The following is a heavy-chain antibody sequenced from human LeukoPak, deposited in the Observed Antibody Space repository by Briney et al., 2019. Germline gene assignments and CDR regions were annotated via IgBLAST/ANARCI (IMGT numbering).Heavy chain of an antibody. V-gene: IGHV3-23*01. J-gene: IGHJ4*02. CDR1: GFTFSSYA. CDR2: ITDSGGDT. CDR3: AKGSASARPYYFDC. Sequence: GGSLRLSCAASGFTFSSYAMSWVRQAPGKGLEWVSAITDSGGDTYHADSVTGRFTISRDNSKNTLYLQMNSLRAEDTAVYYCAKGSASARPYYFDCWGQGTLITVSS. D-gene: IGHD2-15*01.